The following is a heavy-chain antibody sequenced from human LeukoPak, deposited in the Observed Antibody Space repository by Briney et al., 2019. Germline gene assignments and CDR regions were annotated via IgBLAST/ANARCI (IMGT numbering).Heavy chain of an antibody. Sequence: SETLSLTCAVYDGSFTGYYWNWIRQSPEKGLEWIGEMNHSGSSNYNPSLKSRVTISVDTSKNQFSLMLNSVTAADMAVYYCARRNYYGSGNGFDMWGQGTMVTVSS. CDR2: MNHSGSS. J-gene: IGHJ3*02. D-gene: IGHD3-10*01. CDR3: ARRNYYGSGNGFDM. V-gene: IGHV4-34*01. CDR1: DGSFTGYY.